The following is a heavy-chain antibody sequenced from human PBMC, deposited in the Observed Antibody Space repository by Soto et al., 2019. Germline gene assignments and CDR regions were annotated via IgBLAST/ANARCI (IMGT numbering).Heavy chain of an antibody. Sequence: GGFLRLSCAASGFTFSSYAMHWVRQAPGKGLEWVAVISYDGSNKYYADSVKGRFTISRDNSKNTLYLQMNSLRAEDTAVYYCARRQSPGDTAMAYGMDVGGQGTRVPVPS. CDR1: GFTFSSYA. D-gene: IGHD5-18*01. J-gene: IGHJ6*02. V-gene: IGHV3-30-3*01. CDR3: ARRQSPGDTAMAYGMDV. CDR2: ISYDGSNK.